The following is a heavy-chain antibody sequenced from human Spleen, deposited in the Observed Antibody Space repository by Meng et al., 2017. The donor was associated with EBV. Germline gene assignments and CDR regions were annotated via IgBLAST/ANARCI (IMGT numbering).Heavy chain of an antibody. CDR3: ARVRLYYDSSGPIDY. CDR1: GGSVSSGSYY. Sequence: VPLQESGPGLVKPSETLSLTCTVSGGSVSSGSYYWSWIRQPPGKGLEWIGYIYYSGSTNYNPSLKSRVAISVDTSKNQFSRRLSSVTAADTAVYYCARVRLYYDSSGPIDYWGQGTLVTVSS. CDR2: IYYSGST. D-gene: IGHD3-22*01. V-gene: IGHV4-61*01. J-gene: IGHJ4*02.